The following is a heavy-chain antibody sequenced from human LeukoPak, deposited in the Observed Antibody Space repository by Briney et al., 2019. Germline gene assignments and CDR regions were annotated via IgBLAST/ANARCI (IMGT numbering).Heavy chain of an antibody. CDR1: GFTFSSYR. Sequence: QTGGSLRLSCAASGFTFSSYRMNWVRQAPGKGLEWVSYISSSSSTIYYADSVKGRFTISRDNAKNSLYLQMNSLRAEDTAVYYCARDRVFVVVTANYMDVWGKGTTVTVSS. V-gene: IGHV3-48*01. CDR2: ISSSSSTI. D-gene: IGHD2-21*02. CDR3: ARDRVFVVVTANYMDV. J-gene: IGHJ6*03.